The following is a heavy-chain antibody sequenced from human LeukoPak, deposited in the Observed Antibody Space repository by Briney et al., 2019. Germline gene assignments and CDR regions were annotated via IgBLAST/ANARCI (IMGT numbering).Heavy chain of an antibody. CDR2: IYSGGNT. CDR3: VRESRVNSWSLDY. D-gene: IGHD2/OR15-2a*01. V-gene: IGHV3-53*01. J-gene: IGHJ4*02. CDR1: GPTVNSNY. Sequence: PGGSLRLSCAASGPTVNSNYMSWVRQAPGKGLEWVSIIYSGGNTYYADSVKGRFTISRDNSKNTLYLQVNNLRAEDTAVYYCVRESRVNSWSLDYWGQGTLVTVSS.